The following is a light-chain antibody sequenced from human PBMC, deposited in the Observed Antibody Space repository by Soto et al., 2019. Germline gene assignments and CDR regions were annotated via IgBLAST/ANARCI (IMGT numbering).Light chain of an antibody. CDR3: SSYTSSSLHVV. V-gene: IGLV2-14*01. Sequence: QSALTQPASASGSPGQSITISCTGTSSDVGGYNYVSWYQQHPGKAPKLMIYDVSNRPSGVSNRFSGSKSGNTASLTISGLQSEDEADYYCSSYTSSSLHVVFGGGTKLTVL. J-gene: IGLJ2*01. CDR1: SSDVGGYNY. CDR2: DVS.